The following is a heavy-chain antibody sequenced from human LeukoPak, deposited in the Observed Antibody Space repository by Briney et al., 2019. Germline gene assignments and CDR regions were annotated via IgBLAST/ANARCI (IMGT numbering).Heavy chain of an antibody. V-gene: IGHV4-30-4*01. Sequence: PSETLSLTCTVSGGSISSGDYYWSWIRQPPGKGLEWIGYIYYSGSTYYNPSLKSRVTISVDTSKNQFSLKLSSVTAADTAVYYCARVDIDLNWFDPWGQGTLVTVSS. CDR2: IYYSGST. J-gene: IGHJ5*02. CDR1: GGSISSGDYY. CDR3: ARVDIDLNWFDP. D-gene: IGHD2-15*01.